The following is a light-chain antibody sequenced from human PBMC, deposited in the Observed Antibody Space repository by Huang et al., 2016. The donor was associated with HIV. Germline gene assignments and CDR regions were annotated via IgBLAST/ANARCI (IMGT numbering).Light chain of an antibody. CDR2: DTS. Sequence: EIVLTQSPATLSLSPGERATLSCRASQSVSNYLAWYQQKPGQAPRPLIYDTSNRATGIPARFSGSGSGTDFTLTISSLEPEDFAVYYCQQRSNWPPGATFGQGTRLEIK. CDR3: QQRSNWPPGAT. CDR1: QSVSNY. J-gene: IGKJ5*01. V-gene: IGKV3-11*01.